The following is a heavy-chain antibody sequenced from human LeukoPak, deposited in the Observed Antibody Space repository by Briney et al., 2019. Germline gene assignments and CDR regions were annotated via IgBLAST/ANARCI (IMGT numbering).Heavy chain of an antibody. CDR3: ARVLVPSYDAFDI. CDR2: IYYSGST. D-gene: IGHD1-26*01. J-gene: IGHJ3*02. CDR1: GGSISSYY. Sequence: SETLSLACTVSGGSISSYYWSWIRQPPGKGLEWIGYIYYSGSTNYNPSLKSRVTISVDTSKNQFSLKLSSVTAADTAVYYCARVLVPSYDAFDIWGQGTMVTVSS. V-gene: IGHV4-59*01.